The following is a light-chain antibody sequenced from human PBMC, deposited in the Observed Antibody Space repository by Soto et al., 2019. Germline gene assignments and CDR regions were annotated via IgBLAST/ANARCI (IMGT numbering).Light chain of an antibody. J-gene: IGLJ1*01. CDR2: EVS. Sequence: QSALTQPASVSGSPGQSITISCTGTSSDVGGYKYVSWYQQHPGTAPKLMIYEVSNRPSGVSDRFSGSKSGNTASLAISGLQPEDEADYCCNSYTSSSSFVFGTGTKVTVL. V-gene: IGLV2-14*01. CDR3: NSYTSSSSFV. CDR1: SSDVGGYKY.